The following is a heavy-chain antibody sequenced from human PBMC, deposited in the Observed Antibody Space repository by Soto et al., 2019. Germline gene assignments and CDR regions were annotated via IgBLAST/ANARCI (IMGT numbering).Heavy chain of an antibody. CDR1: GGSINDFY. V-gene: IGHV4-59*01. D-gene: IGHD6-6*01. Sequence: ETLSLTCTVSGGSINDFYWSWIRQPPGKGLEWIGYIYYSGSTDYNPSLKGRVTISVDTSKNQFSLKLRSVTAADTAVYYCARVGGVAARTFDYWGQGTLVTVSS. CDR3: ARVGGVAARTFDY. J-gene: IGHJ4*02. CDR2: IYYSGST.